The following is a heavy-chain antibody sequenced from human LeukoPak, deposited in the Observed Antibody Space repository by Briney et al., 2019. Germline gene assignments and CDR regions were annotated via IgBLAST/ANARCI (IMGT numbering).Heavy chain of an antibody. Sequence: ASVKVSCKSSGFTFTSSAMQWVRQARGQRLEWIGWIVVGSGNTNYAQKFQERVTITRDMSTSTAYMELSSLRSEDTAVYYCAADLGTAMTLYWGQGTLVTVSS. D-gene: IGHD5-18*01. CDR1: GFTFTSSA. J-gene: IGHJ4*02. CDR3: AADLGTAMTLY. CDR2: IVVGSGNT. V-gene: IGHV1-58*02.